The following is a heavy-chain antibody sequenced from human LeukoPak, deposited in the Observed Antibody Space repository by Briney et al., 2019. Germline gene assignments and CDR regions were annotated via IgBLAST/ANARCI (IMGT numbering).Heavy chain of an antibody. V-gene: IGHV3-33*01. CDR1: RFTFTSQL. CDR2: RLDDGSNE. CDR3: ARDTCGGDCDRGPDH. D-gene: IGHD2-21*02. Sequence: GRALRLSRAASRFTFTSQLMHWVRSAPGQGLDWRAVRLDDGSNEYYADSVKRRFTISRDNSKNTLYLQINSRRVEDTAVYYCARDTCGGDCDRGPDHWGQGTAVSVSS. J-gene: IGHJ4*02.